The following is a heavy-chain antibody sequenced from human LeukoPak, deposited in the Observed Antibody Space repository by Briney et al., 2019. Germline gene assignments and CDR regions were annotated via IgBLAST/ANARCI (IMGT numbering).Heavy chain of an antibody. CDR2: ISGSGGST. CDR1: GFTFSSYA. V-gene: IGHV3-23*01. Sequence: PGGSLRLSCAASGFTFSSYAMSWVRQAPGKGLEWVSAISGSGGSTYYADSVKGRFTISRDNSKNTLYLPMNSLRAEDTAVYYCAKDYLNYDSSSVLLFDYWGQGTLVTVSS. CDR3: AKDYLNYDSSSVLLFDY. D-gene: IGHD3-22*01. J-gene: IGHJ4*02.